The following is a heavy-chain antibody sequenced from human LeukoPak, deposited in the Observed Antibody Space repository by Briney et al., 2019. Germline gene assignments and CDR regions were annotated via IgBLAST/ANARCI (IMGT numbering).Heavy chain of an antibody. Sequence: GGSLRLSCAASGFTFSNYWMSWVRQAPGKGLEWVANIKQDGSVKYYVDSVKGRFTISRDNAKNSLYLQMSSLRAEDTAVYYCARGDSSGWSLDPWGQGTLVAVSS. CDR1: GFTFSNYW. V-gene: IGHV3-7*01. CDR3: ARGDSSGWSLDP. CDR2: IKQDGSVK. D-gene: IGHD6-19*01. J-gene: IGHJ5*02.